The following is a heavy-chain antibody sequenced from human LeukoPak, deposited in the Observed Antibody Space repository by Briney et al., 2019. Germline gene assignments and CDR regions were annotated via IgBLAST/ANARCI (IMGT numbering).Heavy chain of an antibody. Sequence: GGSLRLSCAASGFTFSTYAMSWVRQAPGKGLEWVSTISGSGGSTYYADSEKGRFTIPRDNSKNTLYLQMNSLRAEDTAVYYCAKDLGYCSSTSCDGRWFDPWGQGTLVTVSS. CDR3: AKDLGYCSSTSCDGRWFDP. CDR2: ISGSGGST. V-gene: IGHV3-23*01. J-gene: IGHJ5*02. D-gene: IGHD2-2*01. CDR1: GFTFSTYA.